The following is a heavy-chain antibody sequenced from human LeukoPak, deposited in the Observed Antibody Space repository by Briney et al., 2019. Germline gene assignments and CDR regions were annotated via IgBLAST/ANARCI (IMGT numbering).Heavy chain of an antibody. CDR1: GGSFSGYY. CDR3: ARQTGSGLFILP. D-gene: IGHD3/OR15-3a*01. J-gene: IGHJ4*02. V-gene: IGHV4-34*01. Sequence: SETLSLTCAVYGGSFSGYYWSWIRQPPGKGLEWIGEINHSGSTYYNASLKSQVSISIDTSKNQFSLRLTSVTAADTAVYYCARQTGSGLFILPGGQGTLVTVSS. CDR2: INHSGST.